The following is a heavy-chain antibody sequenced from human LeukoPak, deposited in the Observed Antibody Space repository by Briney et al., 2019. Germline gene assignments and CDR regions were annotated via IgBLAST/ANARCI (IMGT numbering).Heavy chain of an antibody. CDR2: IRSSGSTT. CDR3: VRVGNSLNYFDC. CDR1: GFSFSSYE. Sequence: GGSLRLSCAASGFSFSSYEMNWVRQAPGKGLEWVSYIRSSGSTTYYADSVKGRFTISRDNAKDSLYLQMNSLRAEDTAVYYCVRVGNSLNYFDCWGQGTLVTVSS. V-gene: IGHV3-48*03. J-gene: IGHJ4*02. D-gene: IGHD3-16*01.